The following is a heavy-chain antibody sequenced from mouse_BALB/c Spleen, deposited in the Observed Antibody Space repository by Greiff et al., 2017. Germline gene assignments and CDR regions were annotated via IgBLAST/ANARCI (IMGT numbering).Heavy chain of an antibody. CDR3: ARQRGYDGGAMDD. D-gene: IGHD2-14*01. CDR1: GFTFSSYG. J-gene: IGHJ4*01. CDR2: ISSGGSYT. V-gene: IGHV5-6*01. Sequence: EVMLVESGGDLVKPGGSLKLSCAASGFTFSSYGMSWVRQTPDKRLEWVATISSGGSYTYYPDRVKGRFTISRDNAKNTLYLQMSSLKSEDTAMYYCARQRGYDGGAMDDWGQGTSVTVSS.